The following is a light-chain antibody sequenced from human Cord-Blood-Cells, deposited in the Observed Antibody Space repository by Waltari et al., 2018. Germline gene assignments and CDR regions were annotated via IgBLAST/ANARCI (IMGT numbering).Light chain of an antibody. J-gene: IGLJ1*01. Sequence: QSVLTQPPSASGTPGQRVTISCSGSSSNIGSNYVYWYQQLPGTAPKLHIYRNKQRPSGVPDRFSGSKSGTSASLAISGLRSEDEADYYCAAWDDSLSGYVLGTGTKVTVL. CDR3: AAWDDSLSGYV. CDR2: RNK. V-gene: IGLV1-47*01. CDR1: SSNIGSNY.